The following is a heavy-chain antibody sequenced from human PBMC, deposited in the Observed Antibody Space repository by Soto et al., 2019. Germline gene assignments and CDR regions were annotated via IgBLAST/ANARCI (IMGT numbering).Heavy chain of an antibody. CDR3: ARDGGKNYYDSSGYYSVSGMDV. CDR2: IYSGGST. D-gene: IGHD3-22*01. V-gene: IGHV3-53*01. J-gene: IGHJ6*02. Sequence: QPGGSLRLSCAASGFTVSSNYMSWVRQAPGKGLEWVSVIYSGGSTYYADSVKGRFTISRDNSKNTLYLQMDSLRAEDTAVYYCARDGGKNYYDSSGYYSVSGMDVWGQGTTVTVSS. CDR1: GFTVSSNY.